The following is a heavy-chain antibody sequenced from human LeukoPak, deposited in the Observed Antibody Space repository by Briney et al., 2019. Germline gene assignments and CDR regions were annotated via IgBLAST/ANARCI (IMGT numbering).Heavy chain of an antibody. J-gene: IGHJ4*02. CDR3: ARHSGYYDSSGYYHFDY. Sequence: SETLSLTCTVSGGSISSSSYYWGWIRQPPGKGLEWIGSIYYSGSTYYNPSLKSRVTISVDTSKNQFSPKLSSVTAADTAVYYCARHSGYYDSSGYYHFDYWGQGTLVTVSS. D-gene: IGHD3-22*01. CDR2: IYYSGST. CDR1: GGSISSSSYY. V-gene: IGHV4-39*01.